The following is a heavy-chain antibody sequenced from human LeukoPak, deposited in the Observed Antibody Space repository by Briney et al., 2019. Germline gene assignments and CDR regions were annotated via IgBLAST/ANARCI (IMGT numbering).Heavy chain of an antibody. V-gene: IGHV3-9*01. CDR2: ISWNSGSI. D-gene: IGHD3-10*01. Sequence: PGRSLRLSCAASGFTFDDYAMHWVRQAPGKGLEWVSGISWNSGSIGYADSVKGRFTISRDNAKNSLYLQMNSLRAEDTALYYCAKTRLGSGSYYNDRYFDHWGQGTLVTVSS. CDR1: GFTFDDYA. J-gene: IGHJ4*02. CDR3: AKTRLGSGSYYNDRYFDH.